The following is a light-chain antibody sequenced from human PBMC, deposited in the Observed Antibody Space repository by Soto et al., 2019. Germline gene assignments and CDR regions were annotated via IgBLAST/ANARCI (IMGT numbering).Light chain of an antibody. CDR1: QSISSW. CDR2: DAS. CDR3: QQYNSYSYT. Sequence: DIQMTQSPSTLSASVGDRVTITCRASQSISSWLAWYQQKPGKAPKLLIYDASSLESGVPSRFSGNGSGTEFTLTISSLQPDDFATYYCQQYNSYSYTFGQGTKLEIK. V-gene: IGKV1-5*01. J-gene: IGKJ2*01.